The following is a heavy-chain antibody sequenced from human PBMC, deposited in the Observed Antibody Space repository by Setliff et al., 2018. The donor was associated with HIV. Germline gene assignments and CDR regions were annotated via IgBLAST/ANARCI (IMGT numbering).Heavy chain of an antibody. CDR1: GGSISGYF. J-gene: IGHJ4*02. D-gene: IGHD3-16*01. CDR3: AREPKGGDDRALDY. Sequence: PSETLSLTCTASGGSISGYFWSWIRQPAGKGLEWIGRTFTSGITNYSPSLKSRVTMSVDTSKNQFSLNLTSVTAADTAVYYCAREPKGGDDRALDYWGQGTLVTVSS. CDR2: TFTSGIT. V-gene: IGHV4-4*07.